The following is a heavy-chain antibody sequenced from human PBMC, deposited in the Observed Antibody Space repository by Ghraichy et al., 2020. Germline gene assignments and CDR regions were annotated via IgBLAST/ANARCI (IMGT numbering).Heavy chain of an antibody. D-gene: IGHD2-2*03. CDR1: GFTFSSYS. CDR2: ISSSSSYI. CDR3: ARDRGYCSSTSCSMYYFDY. Sequence: ESLNISCASSGFTFSSYSMNWVRQSPGNGLEWVSSISSSSSYIYYADSVKDRFTISRDNAKNSLYLQMNSLRAEDTAVYYCARDRGYCSSTSCSMYYFDYWGQGTLVTVSS. J-gene: IGHJ4*02. V-gene: IGHV3-21*01.